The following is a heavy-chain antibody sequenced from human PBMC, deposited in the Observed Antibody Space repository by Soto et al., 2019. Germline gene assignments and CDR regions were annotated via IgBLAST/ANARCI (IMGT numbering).Heavy chain of an antibody. CDR2: ISAYNGNT. J-gene: IGHJ4*02. Sequence: ASVKVSCKASGYTFTSYGISWVRQAPGQGLEWMGWISAYNGNTNYAQKLQGRVTMTTDTSTSTAYMELRSLRSDDTAVYYCAMFRLGELSFDYWGQGTLVTGSS. CDR1: GYTFTSYG. D-gene: IGHD3-16*02. V-gene: IGHV1-18*01. CDR3: AMFRLGELSFDY.